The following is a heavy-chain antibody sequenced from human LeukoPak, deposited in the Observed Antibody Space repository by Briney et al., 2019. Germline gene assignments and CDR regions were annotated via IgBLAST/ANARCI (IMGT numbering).Heavy chain of an antibody. V-gene: IGHV3-23*01. CDR3: AKDLSIAVAGLYYYYYYGMDV. CDR1: GFTFSSYV. J-gene: IGHJ6*02. Sequence: PGGSLRLSCAASGFTFSSYVMSWVRQAPGKGLEWVSGISGSGGSTYYADSVKGRFTISRDNSKNTLYLQMNSLRAEDTAVYYCAKDLSIAVAGLYYYYYYGMDVWGQGTTVTVSS. D-gene: IGHD6-19*01. CDR2: ISGSGGST.